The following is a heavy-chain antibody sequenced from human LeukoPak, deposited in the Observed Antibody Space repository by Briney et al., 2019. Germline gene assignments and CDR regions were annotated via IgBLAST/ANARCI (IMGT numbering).Heavy chain of an antibody. D-gene: IGHD3-3*01. V-gene: IGHV1-2*02. CDR3: ARLDPDYDFWSGYFGRGAFDM. CDR2: INPNSGGT. CDR1: GYTFTGYY. Sequence: ASVKVSCKASGYTFTGYYMHWVRQAPGQGLEWMGWINPNSGGTNYAQKFQGRVTMTRDTSISTAYMELSRLRSEDTAVYYCARLDPDYDFWSGYFGRGAFDMWGQGTMVTVSS. J-gene: IGHJ3*02.